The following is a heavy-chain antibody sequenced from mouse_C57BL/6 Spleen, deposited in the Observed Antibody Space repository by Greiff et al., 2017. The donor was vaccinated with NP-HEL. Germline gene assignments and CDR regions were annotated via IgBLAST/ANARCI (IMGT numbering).Heavy chain of an antibody. V-gene: IGHV14-3*01. J-gene: IGHJ4*01. Sequence: EVQLQQSVAELVRPGASVKLSCTASGFNIKNTYMHWVKQRPEQGLEWIGRIDPANGNTKYAPKFQGKATITADTSSNTAYLQLSSPTSEDTAIYYCALYYYGSSYDYYAMDYWGQGTSVTVSS. CDR2: IDPANGNT. D-gene: IGHD1-1*01. CDR1: GFNIKNTY. CDR3: ALYYYGSSYDYYAMDY.